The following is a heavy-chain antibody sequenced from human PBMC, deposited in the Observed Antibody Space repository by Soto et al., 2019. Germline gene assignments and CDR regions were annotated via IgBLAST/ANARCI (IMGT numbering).Heavy chain of an antibody. D-gene: IGHD5-12*01. CDR3: ARFPVATIEDDAFDI. J-gene: IGHJ3*02. CDR2: INHSGST. Sequence: QVQLPQWGAGLLKPSETLSLTCAVYGGSFSGYYWSWIRQPPGKGLEWIGEINHSGSTNYNPSLKGRVTISVATSKNQCSLKLSSVTDADTAVYYCARFPVATIEDDAFDIWGQGTMVTFSS. CDR1: GGSFSGYY. V-gene: IGHV4-34*01.